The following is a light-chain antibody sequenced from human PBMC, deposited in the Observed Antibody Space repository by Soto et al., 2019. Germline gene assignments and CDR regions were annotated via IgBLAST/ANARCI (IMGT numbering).Light chain of an antibody. CDR1: SSDVGSYNF. Sequence: QSALTQPASVSGSPGQSITISCTGSSSDVGSYNFVSWYQQRPGKAPEIIIYEVSKRSSGVSNRFSGSKSGNTASLTISGLQAEDEADYYCCSYAGKSTWVLGGGTKVTVL. V-gene: IGLV2-23*02. J-gene: IGLJ2*01. CDR3: CSYAGKSTWV. CDR2: EVS.